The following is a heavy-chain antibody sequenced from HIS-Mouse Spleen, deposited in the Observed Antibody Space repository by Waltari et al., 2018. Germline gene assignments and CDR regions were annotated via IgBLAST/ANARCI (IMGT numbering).Heavy chain of an antibody. D-gene: IGHD6-13*01. CDR1: GGSISSSSYY. CDR2: IYYSGCT. CDR3: ARTYSSSWFDY. J-gene: IGHJ4*02. Sequence: QLQLQESGPGLVKPSETLSLTCTVSGGSISSSSYYWGWIRQPPGKGLEWIGSIYYSGCTSTNPSLKSRVTISVDTSKNQFSLKLSSVTAADTAVYYCARTYSSSWFDYWGQGTLVTVSS. V-gene: IGHV4-39*01.